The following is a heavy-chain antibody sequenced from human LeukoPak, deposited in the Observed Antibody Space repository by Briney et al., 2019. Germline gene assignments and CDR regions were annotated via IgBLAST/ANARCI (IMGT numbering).Heavy chain of an antibody. V-gene: IGHV4-59*01. D-gene: IGHD5-24*01. CDR2: IQYCGSP. Sequence: SETLTLTCSVSSRSFSSYYLNWLRQPPGEGREWLGYIQYCGSPNYHTSLKSRVTISLETSKKQFSLKMNSVTAADAAVYYCARSCAYNLTFVSWGQGTLVTVSS. CDR1: SRSFSSYY. J-gene: IGHJ4*02. CDR3: ARSCAYNLTFVS.